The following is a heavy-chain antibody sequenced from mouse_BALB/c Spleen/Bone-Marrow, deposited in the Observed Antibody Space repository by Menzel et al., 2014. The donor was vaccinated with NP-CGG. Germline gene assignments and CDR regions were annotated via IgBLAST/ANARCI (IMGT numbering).Heavy chain of an antibody. Sequence: EVQLQQSGPELEKPGASVKISCKASGNSFTANNMNWVKQSNGKSLEWIGNIDLYYGGTSYNQKFKGKATLTVDKSSSTAYMQPKSLTSEHSTVYYCARSRYDGTSWYFDFWGAATTATVSS. CDR2: IDLYYGGT. CDR3: ARSRYDGTSWYFDF. D-gene: IGHD2-14*01. J-gene: IGHJ1*01. CDR1: GNSFTANN. V-gene: IGHV1-39*01.